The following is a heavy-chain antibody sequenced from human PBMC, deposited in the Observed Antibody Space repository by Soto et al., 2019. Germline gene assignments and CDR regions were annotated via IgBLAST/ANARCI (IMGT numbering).Heavy chain of an antibody. Sequence: PGGSLRLSCVVSGFTFSSYGMHWVRQAPGKGLEWVAVISYDGSNKFYADSVKGRFTISRDNSKNTLYLQMNSLRPEDTAAYYCAKEVASRPAVGWYCGMDVWGQGTTVTVSS. CDR2: ISYDGSNK. CDR1: GFTFSSYG. V-gene: IGHV3-30*18. CDR3: AKEVASRPAVGWYCGMDV. D-gene: IGHD6-6*01. J-gene: IGHJ6*02.